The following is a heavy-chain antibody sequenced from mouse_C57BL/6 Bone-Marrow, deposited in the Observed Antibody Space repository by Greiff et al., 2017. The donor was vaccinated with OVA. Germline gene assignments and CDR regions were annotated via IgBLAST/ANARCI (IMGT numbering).Heavy chain of an antibody. V-gene: IGHV3-6*01. D-gene: IGHD2-4*01. CDR3: ARAYYDYVFAY. CDR2: ISYDGSN. J-gene: IGHJ3*01. CDR1: GYSITSGYY. Sequence: EVQLQQSGPGLVKPSQSLSLTCSVTGYSITSGYYWNWIRQFPGNKLEWMGYISYDGSNNYNPSLKNRISITRDTSKNQFFLKFNSVTTEDTATYYCARAYYDYVFAYWGQGTLVTVSA.